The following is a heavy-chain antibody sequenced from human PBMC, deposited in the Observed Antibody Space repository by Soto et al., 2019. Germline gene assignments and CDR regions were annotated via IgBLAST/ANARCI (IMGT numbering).Heavy chain of an antibody. J-gene: IGHJ4*02. CDR2: IKSKTDGGTT. CDR1: GFTFSNAW. D-gene: IGHD2-15*01. CDR3: TTTGDYCSGGSCFDY. Sequence: GGSLRLSCAASGFTFSNAWMSWVRQAPGKGLEWVGRIKSKTDGGTTDYAAPVKGRFTISRDDSKNTLYLQMNSLKTEDTAVYYCTTTGDYCSGGSCFDYWGQGTLVTVSS. V-gene: IGHV3-15*01.